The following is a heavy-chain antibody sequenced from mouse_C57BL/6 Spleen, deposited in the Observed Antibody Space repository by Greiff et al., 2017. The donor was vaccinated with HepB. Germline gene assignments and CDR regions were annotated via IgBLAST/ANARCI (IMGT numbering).Heavy chain of an antibody. CDR1: GYAFSSYW. D-gene: IGHD1-1*01. J-gene: IGHJ1*03. V-gene: IGHV1-80*01. CDR2: IYPGDGDT. Sequence: VQLQQSGAELVKPGASVKISCKASGYAFSSYWMNWVKQRPGTGLEWIGQIYPGDGDTNYNGKFKGKATLTADKSSSTAYMQLSSLTSEDSAVYFCARDGSSPWCFDVGGTGTTVTVSS. CDR3: ARDGSSPWCFDV.